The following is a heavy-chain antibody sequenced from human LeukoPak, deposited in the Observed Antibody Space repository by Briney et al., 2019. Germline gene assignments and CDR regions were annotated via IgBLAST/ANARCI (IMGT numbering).Heavy chain of an antibody. V-gene: IGHV1-24*01. D-gene: IGHD3-3*01. CDR1: GYTLTELS. Sequence: VKVSCKVSGYTLTELSMHWVRQAPGKGLEWMGGFDPEDGETIYAQKFQGRVTMTEDTSTDTAYMELSSLRSEDTAVYYCATDPAGEGVVIRDYWGQGTLVTVSS. CDR2: FDPEDGET. CDR3: ATDPAGEGVVIRDY. J-gene: IGHJ4*02.